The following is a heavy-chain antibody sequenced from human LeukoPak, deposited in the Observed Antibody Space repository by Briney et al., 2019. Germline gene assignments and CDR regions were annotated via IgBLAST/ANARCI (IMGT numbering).Heavy chain of an antibody. V-gene: IGHV4-59*12. Sequence: PSETLSLTCTVSGGSMRSNYWSFIRQPPGKGLEWIGNIYYSGSTNYNPSLKSRVAISVDTSKNQFSLKLSSVTAADTAVYYCARGPPAVINPVYYYYGMDVWGQGTTVTVSS. J-gene: IGHJ6*02. D-gene: IGHD3-16*02. CDR3: ARGPPAVINPVYYYYGMDV. CDR2: IYYSGST. CDR1: GGSMRSNY.